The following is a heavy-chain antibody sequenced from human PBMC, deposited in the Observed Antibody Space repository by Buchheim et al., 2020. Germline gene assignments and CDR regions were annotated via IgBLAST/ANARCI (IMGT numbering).Heavy chain of an antibody. Sequence: QVHLVESGGGVVQPGESLRLSCAASGFTFSAYAMHWVRQPPGKGLEWVAVISYDGDNKSYADSVRGQFTISRDNSKDTVYLQMNSLRTDDTAVYYCARGNFWSAFYDVPPDYWGQGTL. CDR1: GFTFSAYA. J-gene: IGHJ4*02. D-gene: IGHD3-3*01. V-gene: IGHV3-30-3*01. CDR2: ISYDGDNK. CDR3: ARGNFWSAFYDVPPDY.